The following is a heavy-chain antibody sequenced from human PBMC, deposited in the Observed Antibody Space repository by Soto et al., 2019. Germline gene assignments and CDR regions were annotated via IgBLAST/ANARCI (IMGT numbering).Heavy chain of an antibody. V-gene: IGHV3-21*01. J-gene: IGHJ6*03. Sequence: GGSLRLSCAASGFTFSSYSMNWVRQAPGKGLEWVSSISSSSSYIYYADSVKGRFTISRDNAKNSLYLQMNSLRAEDTAVYYCARDQNSSGWYRPRGLRYYYYMDVWGKGTTVTVSS. D-gene: IGHD6-19*01. CDR3: ARDQNSSGWYRPRGLRYYYYMDV. CDR1: GFTFSSYS. CDR2: ISSSSSYI.